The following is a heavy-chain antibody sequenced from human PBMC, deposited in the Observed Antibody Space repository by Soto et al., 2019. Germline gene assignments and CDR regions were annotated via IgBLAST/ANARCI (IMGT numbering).Heavy chain of an antibody. V-gene: IGHV4-59*01. Sequence: PSEPLSITCTVSGGSINDYYWSWIRQTPGKGLEWVGFMYYSETTKYNPSLKGRVNMSLDTSKNQVSLHLQSVTAADTAVYYCARANSSTWYKLEYKWFDPWGQGTLVTVSS. D-gene: IGHD6-13*01. CDR2: MYYSETT. CDR3: ARANSSTWYKLEYKWFDP. CDR1: GGSINDYY. J-gene: IGHJ5*02.